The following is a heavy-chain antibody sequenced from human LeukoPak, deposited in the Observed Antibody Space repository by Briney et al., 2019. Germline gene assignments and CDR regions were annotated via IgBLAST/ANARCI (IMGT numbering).Heavy chain of an antibody. CDR2: ISSSSSTI. J-gene: IGHJ4*02. V-gene: IGHV3-48*04. CDR1: GFTFSSYS. Sequence: PGGSLRLSCAASGFTFSSYSMNWVRQAPGKGLEWVSYISSSSSTIYYADSVKGRFTISRDNAKNSLYLQMNSLRAEDTAVYYCARESQAQTYYYDSSGYPTLDYWGQGTLVTVSS. D-gene: IGHD3-22*01. CDR3: ARESQAQTYYYDSSGYPTLDY.